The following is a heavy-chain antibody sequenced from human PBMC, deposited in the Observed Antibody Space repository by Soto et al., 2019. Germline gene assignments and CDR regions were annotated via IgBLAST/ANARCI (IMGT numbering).Heavy chain of an antibody. CDR2: INAGNGNT. CDR3: ASRYQYCSSTSCYRSHWFDP. J-gene: IGHJ5*02. D-gene: IGHD2-2*01. V-gene: IGHV1-3*01. Sequence: ASVKVSCRASGYTFTSYAMHWVRQAPGQRLEWMGWINAGNGNTKYSQKFQGRVTITRDTSASTAYMELSSLRSEDTAVYYCASRYQYCSSTSCYRSHWFDPWGQGTLVTVSS. CDR1: GYTFTSYA.